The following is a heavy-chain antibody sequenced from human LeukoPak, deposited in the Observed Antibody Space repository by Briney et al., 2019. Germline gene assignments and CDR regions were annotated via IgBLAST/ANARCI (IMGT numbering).Heavy chain of an antibody. D-gene: IGHD1-26*01. V-gene: IGHV3-21*01. CDR3: ARAITHIVRGNRTHFFDS. CDR1: GFSFSSYN. CDR2: ISVSSSYI. Sequence: GGSLRLSCAASGFSFSSYNMNWVRQAPGKGLEWVSSISVSSSYIYYADSMKGRFTISRDNAKNSLYLQMNSLRAEDTAVYYCARAITHIVRGNRTHFFDSWGQGTLVTVSS. J-gene: IGHJ4*02.